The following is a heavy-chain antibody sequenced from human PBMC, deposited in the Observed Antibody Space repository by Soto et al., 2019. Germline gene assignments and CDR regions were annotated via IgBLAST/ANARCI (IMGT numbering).Heavy chain of an antibody. Sequence: GGSLRLSCATSDFTFRNSWINWVRQAPGKGLEWVANIKPDGGATNYVDSVKGRFTISRDNVRNSASLQMNSLRVEDTAVYFCFGGNGGPQWGQGTLV. CDR2: IKPDGGAT. D-gene: IGHD3-16*01. CDR3: FGGNGGPQ. CDR1: DFTFRNSW. J-gene: IGHJ4*02. V-gene: IGHV3-7*03.